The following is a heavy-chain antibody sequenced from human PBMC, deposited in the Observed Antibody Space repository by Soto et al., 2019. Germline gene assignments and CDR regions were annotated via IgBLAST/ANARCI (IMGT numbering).Heavy chain of an antibody. D-gene: IGHD2-15*01. Sequence: QVHLVQSGAEVKKPGASMKISCTASGYTLTSHHVHWVWQAPGRGLEWMGVVNPSGGSTNYAQKFQGRITLTRDTSKNTVYMDLSSLTSEDTAVYYCAREENCSDGICYSEYFQRWGQGTLVTVSS. J-gene: IGHJ1*01. V-gene: IGHV1-46*01. CDR2: VNPSGGST. CDR3: AREENCSDGICYSEYFQR. CDR1: GYTLTSHH.